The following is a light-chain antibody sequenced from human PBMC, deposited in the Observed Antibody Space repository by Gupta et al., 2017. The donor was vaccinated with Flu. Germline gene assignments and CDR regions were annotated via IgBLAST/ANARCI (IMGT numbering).Light chain of an antibody. CDR2: WAS. CDR1: QSGFYSSNNRNY. J-gene: IGKJ4*01. V-gene: IGKV4-1*01. CDR3: HQYSTSPLT. Sequence: SLGARATINCKSSQSGFYSSNNRNYLAWYQQKPGQPPKLLIYWASSREYGVPDRFSGSGSGTDFTLTISILQAEDVAVYYCHQYSTSPLTFGGGTKVEIK.